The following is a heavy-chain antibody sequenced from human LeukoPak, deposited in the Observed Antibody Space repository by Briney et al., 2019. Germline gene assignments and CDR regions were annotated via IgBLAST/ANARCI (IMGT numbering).Heavy chain of an antibody. CDR1: GFTFEDYA. CDR3: VKDRRNPYRPEGPFDP. D-gene: IGHD1-14*01. J-gene: IGHJ5*02. Sequence: GGSLRLSCAASGFTFEDYAMHWVRQAPGRGLEWVSGINWNSGSIGYADSAKGRFTISRDNVMNSLYLQMNSLRPEDTALYYCVKDRRNPYRPEGPFDPWGQGTLVTVSS. V-gene: IGHV3-9*01. CDR2: INWNSGSI.